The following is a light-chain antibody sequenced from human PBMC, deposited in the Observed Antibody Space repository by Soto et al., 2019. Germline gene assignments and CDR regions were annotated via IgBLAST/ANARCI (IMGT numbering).Light chain of an antibody. CDR2: AAS. V-gene: IGKV1-12*01. CDR1: QDISTW. CDR3: QQVHSFPIT. J-gene: IGKJ5*01. Sequence: DIQMTQSPSSVSASVGDRVIITCRASQDISTWLAWYQKKPGMAPNLLISAASNLQSGVPSRFSGSGSGTEFTLTINSLQPEDFATYYCQQVHSFPITFGQGTRLDLK.